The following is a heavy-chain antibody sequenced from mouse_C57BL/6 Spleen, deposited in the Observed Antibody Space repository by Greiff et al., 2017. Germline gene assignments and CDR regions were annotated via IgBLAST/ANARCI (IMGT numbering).Heavy chain of an antibody. Sequence: EVTLVESEGGLVQPGSSMKLSCTASGFTFSDYYMAWVRQVPEKGLEWVANINYDGSSTYYLDSLKSRFIISRDNAKNILYLQMSSLTSEDTATYFCSRHHYGSSYYFDYWGQGTTLTVSS. V-gene: IGHV5-16*01. CDR1: GFTFSDYY. CDR2: INYDGSST. CDR3: SRHHYGSSYYFDY. D-gene: IGHD1-1*01. J-gene: IGHJ2*01.